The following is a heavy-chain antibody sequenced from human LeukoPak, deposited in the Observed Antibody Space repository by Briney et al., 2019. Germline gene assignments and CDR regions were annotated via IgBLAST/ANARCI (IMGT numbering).Heavy chain of an antibody. D-gene: IGHD2-21*02. CDR3: ARERYCGGDCYNFAFDD. CDR1: GFTVSSKY. Sequence: GGSLRLSCAASGFTVSSKYMSWVRQAPGKGLEWVSIFYSGGDSTNYADSVKGRFTISRDNSKNTLYLQMNSLRADDTAVYYCARERYCGGDCYNFAFDDWGQGTVVTVSS. J-gene: IGHJ3*01. V-gene: IGHV3-66*01. CDR2: FYSGGDST.